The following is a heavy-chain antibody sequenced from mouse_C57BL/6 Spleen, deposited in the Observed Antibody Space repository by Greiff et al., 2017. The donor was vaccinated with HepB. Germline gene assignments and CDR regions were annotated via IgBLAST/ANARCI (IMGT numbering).Heavy chain of an antibody. D-gene: IGHD3-1*01. J-gene: IGHJ4*01. CDR2: IYPSDSET. CDR1: GYTFTSYW. CDR3: ARMGTAQATYAMDY. V-gene: IGHV1-61*01. Sequence: VQLQQPGAELVRPGSSVKLSCKASGYTFTSYWMDWVKQRPGQGLEWIGNIYPSDSETNYNQKFKDKATLTVYKSSSTAYMQLSSLTSEDSAVYYCARMGTAQATYAMDYWGQGTSVTVSS.